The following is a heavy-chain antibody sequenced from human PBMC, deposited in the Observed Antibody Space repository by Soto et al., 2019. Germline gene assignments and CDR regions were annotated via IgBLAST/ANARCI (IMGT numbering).Heavy chain of an antibody. CDR1: GGSISSSSYY. Sequence: QLQLQESGPGLVKPSETLSLTCTVSGGSISSSSYYWGWIRQPPGKGLEWIGSIYYSGSTYYNPSLKSRVTISVDTSKNQFSLKLSSVTAADTAAYYCARLIAVAGHSDYWGQGTLVTVSS. V-gene: IGHV4-39*01. CDR3: ARLIAVAGHSDY. J-gene: IGHJ4*02. D-gene: IGHD6-19*01. CDR2: IYYSGST.